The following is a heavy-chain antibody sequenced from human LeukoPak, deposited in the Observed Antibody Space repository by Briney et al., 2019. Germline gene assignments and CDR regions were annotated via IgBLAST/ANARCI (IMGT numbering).Heavy chain of an antibody. CDR3: TKDPGYDFWTRGDY. Sequence: GGSLRLSCVASVFTFSNYAMGWVRQAPGKGLEWVSAISGSGGKTYYADSVKGRFTISRDNSQNTVYLQMNSLRAEDTAVYYCTKDPGYDFWTRGDYWGQGTLVSVSS. CDR1: VFTFSNYA. V-gene: IGHV3-23*01. CDR2: ISGSGGKT. D-gene: IGHD3-3*01. J-gene: IGHJ4*02.